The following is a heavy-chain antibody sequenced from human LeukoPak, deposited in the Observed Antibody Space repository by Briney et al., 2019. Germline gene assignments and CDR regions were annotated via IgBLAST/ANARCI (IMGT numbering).Heavy chain of an antibody. CDR2: IYYSGST. V-gene: IGHV4-39*01. J-gene: IGHJ3*02. CDR3: ARQTLRLTDAFDI. Sequence: SETLSLTCTVPGGSISSSSYYWGWIRQPPGKGLEWIGSIYYSGSTYYNPSLKSRVTISVDTPKNQFSLKLSSVTAADTAVYYCARQTLRLTDAFDIWGQGTMVTVSS. D-gene: IGHD4/OR15-4a*01. CDR1: GGSISSSSYY.